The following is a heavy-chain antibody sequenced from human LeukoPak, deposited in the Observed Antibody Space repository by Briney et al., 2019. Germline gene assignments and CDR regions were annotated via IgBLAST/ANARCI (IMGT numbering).Heavy chain of an antibody. J-gene: IGHJ4*02. CDR2: INPNSGGT. V-gene: IGHV1-2*02. Sequence: ASVKVSCKASGYTFTGYYMHWVRQAPGQGLEWMGWINPNSGGTNYAQKFQGRVTMTRDTSINTAYMELSRLRSDDTAVYFCARDGPYCSGGTCYLDHWGQGTLVTVSS. CDR1: GYTFTGYY. CDR3: ARDGPYCSGGTCYLDH. D-gene: IGHD2-15*01.